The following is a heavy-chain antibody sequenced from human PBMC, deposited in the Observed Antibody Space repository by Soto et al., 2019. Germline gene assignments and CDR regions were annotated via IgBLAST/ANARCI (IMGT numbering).Heavy chain of an antibody. V-gene: IGHV1-69*13. Sequence: ASVKVSCKASGGTFSSYAISWVRQAPGQGLEWMGGIIPIFGTANYAQKFQGRVTITADESTSTAYMELSSLRSEDTAVYYCASSNPQWPDSSGPFDYWGQGTLVTVSS. CDR1: GGTFSSYA. CDR2: IIPIFGTA. CDR3: ASSNPQWPDSSGPFDY. D-gene: IGHD3-22*01. J-gene: IGHJ4*02.